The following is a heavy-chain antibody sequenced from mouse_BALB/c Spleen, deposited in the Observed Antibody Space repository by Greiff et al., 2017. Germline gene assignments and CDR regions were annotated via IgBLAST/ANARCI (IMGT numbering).Heavy chain of an antibody. Sequence: VQLQQSGAELVKPGASVKLSCTASGFNIKDTYMHWVKQRPEQGLEWIGRIDPANGNTKYDPKFQGKATIAADTSSNTAYLQLSSLTSEDTAVCYCARGRTSAYWGQGTLVTVSA. J-gene: IGHJ3*01. CDR2: IDPANGNT. CDR1: GFNIKDTY. CDR3: ARGRTSAY. V-gene: IGHV14-3*02.